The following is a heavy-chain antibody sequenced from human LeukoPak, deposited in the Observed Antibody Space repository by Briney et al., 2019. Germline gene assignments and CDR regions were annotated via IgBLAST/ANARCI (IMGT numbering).Heavy chain of an antibody. D-gene: IGHD6-13*01. CDR3: ARSRFSSSWYFFDS. Sequence: GGSLRLSCAASGFTFSNYSMNWVRQAPRKGLEWVSFVPSSGTTIYYASSVKGRFTISRDNAKNSLYLQMNSLRDEDTAVYYCARSRFSSSWYFFDSWGQGTLVTVSS. CDR1: GFTFSNYS. J-gene: IGHJ4*02. CDR2: VPSSGTTI. V-gene: IGHV3-48*02.